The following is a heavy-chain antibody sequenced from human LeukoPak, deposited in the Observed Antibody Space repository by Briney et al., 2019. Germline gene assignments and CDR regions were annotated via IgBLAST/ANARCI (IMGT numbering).Heavy chain of an antibody. CDR3: AKTDIWSGYGMDV. CDR1: GFTFSSYA. D-gene: IGHD3-3*01. V-gene: IGHV3-23*01. Sequence: GSLRLSCAASGFTFSSYAMSWVRQAPGKGLEWVSAISGGGGSAYYADSVKDRFTISRDNSKNTLYLQMNSLRAEDTAVYHCAKTDIWSGYGMDVWGQGTTVTVSS. CDR2: ISGGGGSA. J-gene: IGHJ6*02.